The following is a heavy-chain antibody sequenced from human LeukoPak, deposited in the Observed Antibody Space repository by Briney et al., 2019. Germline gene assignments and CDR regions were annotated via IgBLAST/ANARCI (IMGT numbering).Heavy chain of an antibody. CDR3: ARILSPINGDAFDI. Sequence: SETLSLTCAVSGYSISSSNWWGWIRQPPGKGLEWIGYIYCSGSTNYNPSLKSRVTMSVDTSKNQFSLKLSSVTALDTAVYYCARILSPINGDAFDIWGQGTMVTVSS. J-gene: IGHJ3*02. CDR2: IYCSGST. V-gene: IGHV4-28*06. CDR1: GYSISSSNW.